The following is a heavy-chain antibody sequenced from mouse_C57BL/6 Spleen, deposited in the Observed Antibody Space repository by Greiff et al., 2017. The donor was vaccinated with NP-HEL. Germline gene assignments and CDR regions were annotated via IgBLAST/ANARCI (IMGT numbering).Heavy chain of an antibody. CDR3: ASHITTVVADYYAMDY. V-gene: IGHV5-6*01. Sequence: EVKVVESGGDLVKPGGSLKLSCAASGFTFSSYGMSWVRQTPDKRLEWVATISSGGSYTYYPDSVKGRFTISRDNAKNTLYLQMSSLKSEDTAMYYCASHITTVVADYYAMDYWGQGTSVTVSS. CDR1: GFTFSSYG. J-gene: IGHJ4*01. CDR2: ISSGGSYT. D-gene: IGHD1-1*01.